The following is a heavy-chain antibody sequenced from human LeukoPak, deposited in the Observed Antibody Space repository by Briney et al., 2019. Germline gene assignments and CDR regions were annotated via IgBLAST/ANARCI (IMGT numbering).Heavy chain of an antibody. J-gene: IGHJ4*02. CDR3: AKESGSIAVAGIDY. V-gene: IGHV3-9*01. CDR2: ISWNSGSI. CDR1: GFTFDDYA. D-gene: IGHD6-19*01. Sequence: GRSLRLSCAASGFTFDDYAIHWVRQAPGKGLEWVSGISWNSGSIGYADSVKGRFTISRDNAKNSLYLQMNSLRAEDTAFYYCAKESGSIAVAGIDYWGQGTLVTVSS.